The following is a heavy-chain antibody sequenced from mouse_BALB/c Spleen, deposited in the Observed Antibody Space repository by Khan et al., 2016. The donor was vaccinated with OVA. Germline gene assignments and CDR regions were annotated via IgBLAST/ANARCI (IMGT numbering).Heavy chain of an antibody. CDR2: INTYTGEP. J-gene: IGHJ4*01. CDR1: GYTFTNYG. CDR3: ARRHDFSYTLDY. D-gene: IGHD2-12*01. Sequence: QIQLLQSGPELKKPGETVKISCKASGYTFTNYGMNWVKQSPGKALKWMGWINTYTGEPTYADDFKGRFAFSLETSASTAYLQINNLKNEDTATYFCARRHDFSYTLDYWGQGTSVTVSS. V-gene: IGHV9-3-1*01.